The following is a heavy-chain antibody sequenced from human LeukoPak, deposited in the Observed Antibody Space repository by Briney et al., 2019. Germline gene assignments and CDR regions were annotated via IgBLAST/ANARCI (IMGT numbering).Heavy chain of an antibody. CDR2: IYYSGST. J-gene: IGHJ4*02. V-gene: IGHV4-39*01. CDR1: GGSISSSSYY. D-gene: IGHD4-17*01. Sequence: SETLSLTCTVSGGSISSSSYYWGWIRQPPGKGLEWIGSIYYSGSTYYIPSLKSRVTISVDTSKNQFSLKLSSVTAADTAVYYCARHDPTVTTPYFDYWGQGTLVTVSS. CDR3: ARHDPTVTTPYFDY.